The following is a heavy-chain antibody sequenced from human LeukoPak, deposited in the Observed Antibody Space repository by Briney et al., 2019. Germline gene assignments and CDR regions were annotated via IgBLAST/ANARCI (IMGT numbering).Heavy chain of an antibody. CDR1: GFTFTSYA. V-gene: IGHV3-23*01. Sequence: GGSLRLSCAASGFTFTSYAMSWVRQAPGKGLEWVSAISGSGGSTYYADTVKGRVTISRDNSKNTLSLQMNSLRAEDTAVYYCAKGSAVAAPRNWFDPWGRGTLVTVSS. D-gene: IGHD6-19*01. CDR2: ISGSGGST. CDR3: AKGSAVAAPRNWFDP. J-gene: IGHJ5*02.